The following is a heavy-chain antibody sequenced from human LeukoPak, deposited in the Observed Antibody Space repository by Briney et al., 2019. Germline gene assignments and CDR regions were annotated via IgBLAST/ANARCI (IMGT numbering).Heavy chain of an antibody. J-gene: IGHJ4*02. V-gene: IGHV3-23*01. D-gene: IGHD2-2*01. Sequence: QPGGSLRLSCAASGFTFSSYAMSWVRQAPGKGLEWASTISGSGDSTYYADSVKGRFTVSRDNSKNTLYLQMKSLRAEDTAVYYCAKGGSGYCSSTSCLYYFDYWGQGTLVTVSS. CDR3: AKGGSGYCSSTSCLYYFDY. CDR1: GFTFSSYA. CDR2: ISGSGDST.